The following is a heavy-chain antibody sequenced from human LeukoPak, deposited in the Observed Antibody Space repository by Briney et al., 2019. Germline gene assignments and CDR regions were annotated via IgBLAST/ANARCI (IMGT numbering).Heavy chain of an antibody. D-gene: IGHD3-3*01. Sequence: ASVKVSCKASGGTFSIYAISWVRQAPGQGLEWMGGIIPIFGTANYAQKFQGRVTMTEDTSTDTAYMELSSLRSEDTAVYYCARVRFLAEPGFYYYYGTDVWGQGTTVTVSS. CDR2: IIPIFGTA. J-gene: IGHJ6*02. V-gene: IGHV1-69*06. CDR1: GGTFSIYA. CDR3: ARVRFLAEPGFYYYYGTDV.